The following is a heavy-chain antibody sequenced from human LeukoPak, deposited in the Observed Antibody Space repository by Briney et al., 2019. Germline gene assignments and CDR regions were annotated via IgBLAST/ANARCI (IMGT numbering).Heavy chain of an antibody. CDR1: GGSISSHY. D-gene: IGHD6-13*01. V-gene: IGHV4-59*11. J-gene: IGHJ5*02. CDR3: ARETDSSSWYNWFDP. CDR2: IYYSGST. Sequence: SETLSLTCTVSGGSISSHYWSWLRQPPGKGLEWIGYIYYSGSTNYNPSLKSRVTISVDTSKNQFSLKLSSVTAADTAVYYCARETDSSSWYNWFDPWGQGTLVTVSS.